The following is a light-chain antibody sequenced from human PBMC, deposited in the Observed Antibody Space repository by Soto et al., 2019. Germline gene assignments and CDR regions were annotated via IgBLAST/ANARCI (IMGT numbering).Light chain of an antibody. CDR1: QDIRDY. Sequence: DIQLTQSPSFLSASVGDRVTITCRASQDIRDYLAWYQQRPGKAPKLLIYVASTLQSGVPSRFSGSGSGTEFTLTISSLQPEDFATYSCQQLNSYPLTFGGGTKVEIK. CDR3: QQLNSYPLT. V-gene: IGKV1-9*01. CDR2: VAS. J-gene: IGKJ4*01.